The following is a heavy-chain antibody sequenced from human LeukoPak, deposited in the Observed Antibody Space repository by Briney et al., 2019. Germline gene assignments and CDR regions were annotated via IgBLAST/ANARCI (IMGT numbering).Heavy chain of an antibody. CDR1: GFTFSTYN. CDR3: ARGHYDILTASYKWTPDY. J-gene: IGHJ4*02. CDR2: ITSGGTYT. Sequence: PGGSLRLSCAASGFTFSTYNMNWVRQAPGKGLEWVSSITSGGTYTYYADSVKGRFTTSGDNAKNSLSLQLSSLRAEDTAVYYCARGHYDILTASYKWTPDYWGQGILVTVSP. D-gene: IGHD3-9*01. V-gene: IGHV3-21*06.